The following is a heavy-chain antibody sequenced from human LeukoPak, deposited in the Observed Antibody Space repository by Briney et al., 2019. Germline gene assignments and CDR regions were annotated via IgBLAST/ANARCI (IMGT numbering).Heavy chain of an antibody. V-gene: IGHV1-18*01. CDR1: NYTFTAYG. CDR2: IRSDNGKT. CDR3: ARPLGVMVGAVIHDAFDI. J-gene: IGHJ3*02. Sequence: ASVKVSCQTFNYTFTAYGINWVRQAPGQGLEWMGWIRSDNGKTNYAQKLQGRVTLTTDTTTSTAYMELRSLRSDDTAVYYCARPLGVMVGAVIHDAFDIWGQGTMVTVSS. D-gene: IGHD3-16*01.